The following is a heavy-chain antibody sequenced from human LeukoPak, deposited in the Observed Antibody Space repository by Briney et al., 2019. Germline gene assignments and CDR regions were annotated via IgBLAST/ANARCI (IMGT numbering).Heavy chain of an antibody. CDR1: GFTFNSYG. CDR2: IWYDGSNK. V-gene: IGHV3-33*01. Sequence: PGRSLRLSCAASGFTFNSYGMHWVRQAPGKGLEWVAGIWYDGSNKYYADSVKGRFTISRDNSKNTLYLQMNSLRAEDTAVYYCARADSGLYLRVDYCGQGALGSVSS. J-gene: IGHJ4*02. CDR3: ARADSGLYLRVDY. D-gene: IGHD6-19*01.